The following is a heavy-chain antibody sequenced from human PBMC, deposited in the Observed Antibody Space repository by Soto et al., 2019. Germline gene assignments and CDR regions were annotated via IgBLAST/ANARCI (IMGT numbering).Heavy chain of an antibody. D-gene: IGHD3-3*01. V-gene: IGHV4-31*03. CDR2: IYYSRTT. J-gene: IGHJ6*02. CDR1: GGSISSGGYY. Sequence: SETLSLTCTVSGGSISSGGYYWSWIRQHPGKGLEWVGYIYYSRTTYYNPSLESRVTISVDTSKNQFSLNLSSVTAADTAVYYCARGSLEWLSHPYYGMDVWGQGTTVTVSS. CDR3: ARGSLEWLSHPYYGMDV.